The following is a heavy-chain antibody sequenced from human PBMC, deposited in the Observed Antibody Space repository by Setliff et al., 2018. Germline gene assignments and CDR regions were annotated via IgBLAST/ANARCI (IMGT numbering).Heavy chain of an antibody. V-gene: IGHV4-34*01. J-gene: IGHJ6*03. CDR2: INHSGST. D-gene: IGHD6-19*01. Sequence: SETLSLTCAVYGGSFSGYYWSWIRQPSGKGLEWIGEINHSGSTNYNPSLKSRVTISVDTSKNQFSLKLSSVTAADTAVYYCARAIYSSGWYLRYYYYMDVWGKGTTVTVSS. CDR1: GGSFSGYY. CDR3: ARAIYSSGWYLRYYYYMDV.